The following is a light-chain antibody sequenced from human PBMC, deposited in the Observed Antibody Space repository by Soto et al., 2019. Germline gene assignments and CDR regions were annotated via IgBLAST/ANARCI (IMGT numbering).Light chain of an antibody. J-gene: IGLJ1*01. CDR3: TSYTRDTALV. V-gene: IGLV2-14*01. Sequence: QSALTQPASASGSPGQSITISCTGTSSDVGTYNYVSWYQQHPGKAPKLIIYEVSNRPSGVSNRFSGSKSGSTASLTISGLQAEDEADYHCTSYTRDTALVFGTGTKVTVL. CDR1: SSDVGTYNY. CDR2: EVS.